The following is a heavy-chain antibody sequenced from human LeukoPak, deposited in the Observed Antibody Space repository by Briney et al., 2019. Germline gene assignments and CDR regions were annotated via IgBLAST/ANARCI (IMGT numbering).Heavy chain of an antibody. CDR1: GFTFSSYA. CDR3: VKDKVRALWFGELYYFDY. Sequence: GGSLRLSCAASGFTFSSYAMSWVRQAPGKGLEWVSAISGSGGSTYYADSVKGRFTISRDNSKNTLYLQMNSLRAEDTAVYYCVKDKVRALWFGELYYFDYWGQGTLVTVSS. J-gene: IGHJ4*02. D-gene: IGHD3-10*01. V-gene: IGHV3-23*01. CDR2: ISGSGGST.